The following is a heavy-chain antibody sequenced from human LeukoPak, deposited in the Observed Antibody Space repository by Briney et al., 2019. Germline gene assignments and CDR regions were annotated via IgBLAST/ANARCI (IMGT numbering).Heavy chain of an antibody. V-gene: IGHV3-7*01. J-gene: IGHJ4*02. CDR1: GFTFSSYW. Sequence: GGSLRLSCAASGFTFSSYWMTWIRQAPGKGLEWVANIKQDGSEKYYVDSVKGRFTISGDNAKNSLYLQMNSLRAEDTAVYYCARDTGGGYSCYDCWGQGTLVTVSS. D-gene: IGHD5-18*01. CDR3: ARDTGGGYSCYDC. CDR2: IKQDGSEK.